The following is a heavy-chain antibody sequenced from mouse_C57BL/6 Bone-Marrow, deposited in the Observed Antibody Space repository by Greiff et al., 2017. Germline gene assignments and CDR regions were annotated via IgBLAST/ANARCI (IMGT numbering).Heavy chain of an antibody. V-gene: IGHV5-4*01. CDR1: GFTFSSYA. CDR2: ISDGGSYT. Sequence: EVKLVESGGGLVKPGGSLKLSCAASGFTFSSYAMSWVRQTPEKRLEWVATISDGGSYTYYPDNVKGRFTISRENAKNNLYLQISHLKSEDTAMYYCAREHYGGSPDVWGTGTTVTVSS. J-gene: IGHJ1*03. D-gene: IGHD1-1*01. CDR3: AREHYGGSPDV.